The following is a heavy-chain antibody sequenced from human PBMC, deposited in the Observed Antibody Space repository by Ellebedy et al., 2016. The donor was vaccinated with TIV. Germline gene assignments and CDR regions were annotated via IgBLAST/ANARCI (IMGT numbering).Heavy chain of an antibody. J-gene: IGHJ5*02. Sequence: PAGSLRLSCAASGFSFRNYWMGWVRQAPGKGLEWVANIYQDGSEKYYVDSVKGRFTISSDNAKNSLYLQLNSLRVEDTAVYYCARRGSYGEYAVQVNNWFDRWGQGTLVTV. D-gene: IGHD4-17*01. CDR3: ARRGSYGEYAVQVNNWFDR. CDR2: IYQDGSEK. CDR1: GFSFRNYW. V-gene: IGHV3-7*01.